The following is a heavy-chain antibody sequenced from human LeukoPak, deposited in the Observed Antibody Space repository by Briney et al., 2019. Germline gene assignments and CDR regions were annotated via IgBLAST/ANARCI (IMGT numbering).Heavy chain of an antibody. CDR1: GFTVSSNY. CDR3: AKEPPETTVVTPPDY. CDR2: ISYDGSNK. D-gene: IGHD4-23*01. Sequence: GGSLRLSCAASGFTVSSNYMSWVRQAPGKGLEWVAVISYDGSNKYYADSVKGRFTISRDNSKNTLYLQMNSLRAEDTAVYYCAKEPPETTVVTPPDYWGQGTLVTVSS. V-gene: IGHV3-30*18. J-gene: IGHJ4*02.